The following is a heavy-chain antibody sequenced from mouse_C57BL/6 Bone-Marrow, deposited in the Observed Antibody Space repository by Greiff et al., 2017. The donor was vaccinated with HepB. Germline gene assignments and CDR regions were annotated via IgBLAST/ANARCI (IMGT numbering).Heavy chain of an antibody. CDR1: GFSLTSYG. D-gene: IGHD4-1*01. V-gene: IGHV2-5*01. Sequence: VQGVESGPGLVQPSQSLSITCTVSGFSLTSYGVHWVRQSPGKGLEWLGVIWRGGSTDYNAAFMSRLSITKDNSKSQVFFKMNSLQADDTAIYYCAKEANWDTWFAYWGQGTLVTVSA. CDR2: IWRGGST. J-gene: IGHJ3*01. CDR3: AKEANWDTWFAY.